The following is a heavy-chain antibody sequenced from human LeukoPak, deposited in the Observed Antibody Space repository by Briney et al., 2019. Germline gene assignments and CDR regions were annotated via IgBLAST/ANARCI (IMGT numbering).Heavy chain of an antibody. CDR2: FDPEDGET. Sequence: ASVKVSCKVSGYTLTELSMHWVRQAPGKGLEWMGGFDPEDGETIYAQKFQGRVTMTEDTSTDTAYMELSSLRSEDTAVYYCATLITTYYDFWNGYYRFGIDYWGQGTLVTVSS. CDR3: ATLITTYYDFWNGYYRFGIDY. V-gene: IGHV1-24*01. CDR1: GYTLTELS. J-gene: IGHJ4*02. D-gene: IGHD3-3*01.